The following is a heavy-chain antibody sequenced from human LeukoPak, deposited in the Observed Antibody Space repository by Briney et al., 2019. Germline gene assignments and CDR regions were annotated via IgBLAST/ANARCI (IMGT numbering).Heavy chain of an antibody. D-gene: IGHD3-22*01. CDR3: ASGVRDYYDSSGPIKGY. Sequence: GGSLRLSCAASGFTFSSYGMHWVRQAPGKGLERVAVISYDGSNKYYADSVKGRFTISRDNSKNTLYLQMNSLRAEDTAVYYCASGVRDYYDSSGPIKGYWGQGTLVTVSS. CDR1: GFTFSSYG. CDR2: ISYDGSNK. J-gene: IGHJ4*02. V-gene: IGHV3-30*03.